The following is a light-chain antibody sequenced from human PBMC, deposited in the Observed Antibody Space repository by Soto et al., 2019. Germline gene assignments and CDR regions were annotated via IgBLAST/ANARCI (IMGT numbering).Light chain of an antibody. V-gene: IGKV1-39*01. CDR3: QQSYSSPQT. CDR1: QTISIY. Sequence: DIQMTQSPSSLSASVGDRVTITFRASQTISIYLNWYQQKPGKAPKFLIYAAPSLQSGVPSRFSASGSGTDFTLTISSLQPEDFATYYCQQSYSSPQTFGQGTKVDIK. J-gene: IGKJ1*01. CDR2: AAP.